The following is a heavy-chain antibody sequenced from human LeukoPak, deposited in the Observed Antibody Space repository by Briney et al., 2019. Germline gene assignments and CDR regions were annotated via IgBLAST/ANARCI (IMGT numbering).Heavy chain of an antibody. J-gene: IGHJ4*02. D-gene: IGHD4-23*01. CDR1: GFTFSNAW. V-gene: IGHV3-15*01. CDR2: IKSKTDGGTT. CDR3: RTELRWELRDSDY. Sequence: PGGSLRLSCAACGFTFSNAWMSWVRQAPGKGLEWVGRIKSKTDGGTTDYAAPVKGRFSISRDDSKDTLYLQMNSLKTEDTAVYYCRTELRWELRDSDYWGQGTLVTVSS.